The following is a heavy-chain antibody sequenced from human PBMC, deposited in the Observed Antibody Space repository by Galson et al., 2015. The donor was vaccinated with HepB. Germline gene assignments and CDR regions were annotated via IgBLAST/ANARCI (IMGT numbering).Heavy chain of an antibody. Sequence: CAASGFTFINYAMTWVRQAPGKGLEWVSAISGPGTTTYYSDSVKGRFTISRDNSKNTLYLQMNSLRAEDTATYYCAKVPVNYYYYYMDVWGKGTTVTVSS. J-gene: IGHJ6*03. CDR3: AKVPVNYYYYYMDV. CDR2: ISGPGTTT. V-gene: IGHV3-23*01. D-gene: IGHD3-10*01. CDR1: GFTFINYA.